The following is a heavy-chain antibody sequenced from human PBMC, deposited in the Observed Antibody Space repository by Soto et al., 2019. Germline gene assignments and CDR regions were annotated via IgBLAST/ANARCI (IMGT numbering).Heavy chain of an antibody. V-gene: IGHV4-59*08. J-gene: IGHJ4*02. D-gene: IGHD2-21*01. Sequence: QVQLQESGPGLVKPSETLSLICTVSGGSISPYYWSWIRQPPVKGLEWIGYIYYSGSTNYNPSLRSRVTIAVATSKNQFSLRLSSVTAADTAVYYCARLGRRTVASHFDYWGQGTLITVSS. CDR1: GGSISPYY. CDR2: IYYSGST. CDR3: ARLGRRTVASHFDY.